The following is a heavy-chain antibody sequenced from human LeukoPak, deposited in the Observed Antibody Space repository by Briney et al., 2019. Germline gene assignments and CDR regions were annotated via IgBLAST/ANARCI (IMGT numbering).Heavy chain of an antibody. D-gene: IGHD3-10*01. J-gene: IGHJ3*02. CDR2: IYYSGST. CDR3: ARHFLTYYYGSGSSSYDAFDI. V-gene: IGHV4-39*01. CDR1: GGSISSSSYY. Sequence: PLETLSLTCTVSGGSISSSSYYWGWIRQPPGKGLEWIGSIYYSGSTYYNPSLKSRVTISVDTSKNQFSLKLSSVTAADTAVYYCARHFLTYYYGSGSSSYDAFDIWGQGTMVTVSS.